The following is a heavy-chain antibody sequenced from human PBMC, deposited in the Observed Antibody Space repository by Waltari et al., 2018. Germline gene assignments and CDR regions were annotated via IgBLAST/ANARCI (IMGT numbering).Heavy chain of an antibody. CDR2: IDGVGGVT. V-gene: IGHV3-74*01. Sequence: EVQLVESGGGLVQPGGSLRLSCAASGFTFTNYWMHWVRQAPGKGLGWFTRIDGVGGVTSYADSVKGRFTISRDNAKNTLYLQMNSLRAEDTAIYYCTSFFEYWGQGPPVTVSS. CDR3: TSFFEY. D-gene: IGHD3-16*02. J-gene: IGHJ4*02. CDR1: GFTFTNYW.